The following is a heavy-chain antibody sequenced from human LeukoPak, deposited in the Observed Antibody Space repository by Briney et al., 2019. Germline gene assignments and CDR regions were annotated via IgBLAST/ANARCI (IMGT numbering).Heavy chain of an antibody. CDR3: ARGVRDGYNHLPYYFDY. CDR2: IIPIFGTA. D-gene: IGHD5-24*01. V-gene: IGHV1-69*01. Sequence: SVKVSCKASGGTFSSYAISWVRQAPGQGLEWMGGIIPIFGTANYAQKFQGRVTITADESTSTAYMELSSLRSEDTAVYYCARGVRDGYNHLPYYFDYWGQGTLVTVSS. CDR1: GGTFSSYA. J-gene: IGHJ4*02.